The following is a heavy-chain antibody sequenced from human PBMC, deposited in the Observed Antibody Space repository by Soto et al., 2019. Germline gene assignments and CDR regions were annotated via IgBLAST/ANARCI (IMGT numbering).Heavy chain of an antibody. D-gene: IGHD3-22*01. Sequence: VASVKVSCKASGGTFSSYAISWVRQAPGQGLEWMGGIIPIFGTANYAQKFQGRVTITADESTSTAYMELSSLRSEDTAVYYCARDSSVVPVVDRYYFDYWGQGTLVTVSS. V-gene: IGHV1-69*13. CDR2: IIPIFGTA. CDR1: GGTFSSYA. J-gene: IGHJ4*02. CDR3: ARDSSVVPVVDRYYFDY.